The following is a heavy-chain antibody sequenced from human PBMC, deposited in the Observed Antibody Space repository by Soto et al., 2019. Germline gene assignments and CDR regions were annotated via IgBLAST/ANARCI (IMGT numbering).Heavy chain of an antibody. CDR1: GGMFYSSA. CDR3: ARRKERSGPHYFDY. CDR2: IVPMNGSP. J-gene: IGHJ4*02. Sequence: ASVKVSCKASGGMFYSSAINWVRQAPGQGLEWMGGIVPMNGSPKYAQEFLGRVTVTRNTSISTVYMELSGLRPDDTAVYYCARRKERSGPHYFDYWGQGSQVTVSS. D-gene: IGHD6-25*01. V-gene: IGHV1-8*02.